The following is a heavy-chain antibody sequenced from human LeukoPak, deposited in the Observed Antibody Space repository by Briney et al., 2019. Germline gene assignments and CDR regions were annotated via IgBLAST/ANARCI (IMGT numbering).Heavy chain of an antibody. CDR2: IYYSGST. CDR1: GGSISSSSYY. Sequence: SETLSLTCTVSGGSISSSSYYWGWIRQPPGKGLEWIGSIYYSGSTNYNPSLKRRVSISGDTSKSQFSLKLSSVTAADTAVYYCARRTYYGSGTYSYYAMDVWGQGTTVTVSS. D-gene: IGHD3-10*01. V-gene: IGHV4-39*07. J-gene: IGHJ6*02. CDR3: ARRTYYGSGTYSYYAMDV.